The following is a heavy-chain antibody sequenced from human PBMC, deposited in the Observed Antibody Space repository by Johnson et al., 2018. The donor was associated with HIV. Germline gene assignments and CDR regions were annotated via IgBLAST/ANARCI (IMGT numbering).Heavy chain of an antibody. D-gene: IGHD1-26*01. CDR3: AKGRWEATTYDDAFDI. Sequence: QVQLVESGGGVVQPGRSLRLSCAVSGFTFSSYAMHWVRQAPGKGLEWVALISYDGSNKYYADSVKGRFTISRDNSKNTLYLQMNSLRAEDTAVYYCAKGRWEATTYDDAFDIWGQGTVVTVSS. J-gene: IGHJ3*02. CDR1: GFTFSSYA. CDR2: ISYDGSNK. V-gene: IGHV3-30-3*02.